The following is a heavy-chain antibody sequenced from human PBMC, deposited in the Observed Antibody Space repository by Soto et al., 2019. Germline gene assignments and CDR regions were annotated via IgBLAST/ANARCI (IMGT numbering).Heavy chain of an antibody. CDR3: ARVDNRGWYVDY. J-gene: IGHJ4*02. Sequence: QVQLQQWGAGLLKPSETLSLTCAVYGGTFSGYYWNWIRQSPDKGLEWIGEINHRGSTNYNPSLKSRVTISGDTSKNQFSLKLSSVTAADTAMYYCARVDNRGWYVDYWGQGTLLTVSS. D-gene: IGHD6-19*01. CDR1: GGTFSGYY. V-gene: IGHV4-34*01. CDR2: INHRGST.